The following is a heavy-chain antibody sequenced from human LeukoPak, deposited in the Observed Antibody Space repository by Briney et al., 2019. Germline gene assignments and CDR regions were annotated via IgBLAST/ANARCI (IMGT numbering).Heavy chain of an antibody. J-gene: IGHJ3*02. CDR2: IYYSGST. V-gene: IGHV4-39*07. D-gene: IGHD1-1*01. Sequence: SETLSLTCTVSGGSISNSTYYWGWIRQPPGKGLEWIGSIYYSGSTYYNPSLKSRVTISVDKSKNQFSLKLSSVTAADTAVYYCARSQPERATRAFDIWGQGTMVTVSS. CDR1: GGSISNSTYY. CDR3: ARSQPERATRAFDI.